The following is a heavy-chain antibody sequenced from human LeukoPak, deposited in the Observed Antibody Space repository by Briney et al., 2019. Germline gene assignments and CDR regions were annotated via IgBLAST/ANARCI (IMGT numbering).Heavy chain of an antibody. J-gene: IGHJ4*02. CDR2: IYYSGST. V-gene: IGHV4-39*01. D-gene: IGHD6-6*01. Sequence: PSETLSLTCTVSGGSISSSSYYWGWIRQPPGKGLEWIGSIYYSGSTYYNPSLKSRVTISVDTSKNQFSLKLSSVTAAETAVYYCAGASSSPWYYFNYWGQGTLVTVSS. CDR3: AGASSSPWYYFNY. CDR1: GGSISSSSYY.